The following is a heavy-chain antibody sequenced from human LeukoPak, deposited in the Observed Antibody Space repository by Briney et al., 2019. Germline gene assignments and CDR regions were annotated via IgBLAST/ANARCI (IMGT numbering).Heavy chain of an antibody. J-gene: IGHJ3*02. CDR2: IKQDGTEK. CDR3: ARYSGSYRAFDI. D-gene: IGHD1-26*01. Sequence: PGGSLRLSCAPSGFTFSSYWMRWVPQARGKGLEWLANIKQDGTEKYYVDSVKGRFTISRDNPKNSLYLQMNSLRAEDTAVYYCARYSGSYRAFDIWGQGTMVTVSS. CDR1: GFTFSSYW. V-gene: IGHV3-7*05.